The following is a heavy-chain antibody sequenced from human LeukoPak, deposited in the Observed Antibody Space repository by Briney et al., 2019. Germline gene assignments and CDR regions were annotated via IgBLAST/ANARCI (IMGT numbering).Heavy chain of an antibody. D-gene: IGHD2-2*02. CDR1: GGTFSSYA. V-gene: IGHV1-69*04. Sequence: SVKVSCKASGGTFSSYAIGWVRQAPGQGLEWMGRIIPILGIANYAQKFQGRVTITADKSTSTAYMELSSLRSEDTAVYYCARGPDYCSSTSCYRRIYYYYGMDVWGQGTTVTVSS. J-gene: IGHJ6*02. CDR3: ARGPDYCSSTSCYRRIYYYYGMDV. CDR2: IIPILGIA.